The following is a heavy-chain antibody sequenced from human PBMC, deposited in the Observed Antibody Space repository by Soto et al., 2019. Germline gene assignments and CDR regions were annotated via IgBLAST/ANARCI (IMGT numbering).Heavy chain of an antibody. Sequence: PSETLSLTCTVSGGSISSSSYYWGWIRQPPGKGLEWIGSIYYSGSTYYNPSLKSRVTISVDTSKNQFSLKLSSVTAADTAVYYCASVPFYDSSGSFFFDYWGQGTLVTVSS. V-gene: IGHV4-39*01. CDR2: IYYSGST. D-gene: IGHD3-22*01. CDR1: GGSISSSSYY. CDR3: ASVPFYDSSGSFFFDY. J-gene: IGHJ4*02.